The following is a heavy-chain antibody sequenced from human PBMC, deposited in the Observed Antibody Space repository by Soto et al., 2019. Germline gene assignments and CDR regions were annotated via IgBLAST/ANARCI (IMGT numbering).Heavy chain of an antibody. D-gene: IGHD3-22*01. V-gene: IGHV4-31*03. Sequence: PSETLYLTCTVSGGSISSGGYYWSWIRQHPGKGLEWIGYIYYSGSTYYNPSLKSRVTISVDTSKNQFSLKLSSVTAADTAVYYCARFFSGGYLAYWGQGTLVTSPQ. CDR1: GGSISSGGYY. CDR3: ARFFSGGYLAY. J-gene: IGHJ4*02. CDR2: IYYSGST.